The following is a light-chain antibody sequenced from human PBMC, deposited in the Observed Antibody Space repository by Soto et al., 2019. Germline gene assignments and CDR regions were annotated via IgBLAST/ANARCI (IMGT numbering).Light chain of an antibody. CDR3: QQYGSSPMYS. J-gene: IGKJ2*03. CDR2: GAS. Sequence: EIVLTQSPGTLSLSPGERATLSCRASQSVSNSYVAWYQQKPGQAPRLLIYGASNRASGIPDRFSGSGSGADFTLTVSRLEPEDIAVYYCQQYGSSPMYSFGQGTRLEIK. V-gene: IGKV3-20*01. CDR1: QSVSNSY.